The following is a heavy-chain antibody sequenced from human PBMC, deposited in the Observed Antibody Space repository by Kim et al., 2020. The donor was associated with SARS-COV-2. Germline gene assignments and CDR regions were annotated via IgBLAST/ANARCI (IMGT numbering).Heavy chain of an antibody. CDR1: GFAFSTYD. J-gene: IGHJ4*02. Sequence: LSLTCAASGFAFSTYDMNWVRQAPGRGLEWVSSISGTSSHIYYAGSVKGRFTISRDNAKNSLYLQMDYLRAEDTAVYYCARTFPPLRLEPEDYWGQG. CDR3: ARTFPPLRLEPEDY. V-gene: IGHV3-21*01. CDR2: ISGTSSHI.